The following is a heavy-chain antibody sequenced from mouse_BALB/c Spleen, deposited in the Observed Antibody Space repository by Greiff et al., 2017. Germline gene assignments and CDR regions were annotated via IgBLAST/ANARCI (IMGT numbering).Heavy chain of an antibody. Sequence: EVKLMESGAELVRSGASVKLSCTASGFNIKDYYMHWVKQRPEQGLEWIGWIDPENGDTEYAPKFQGKATMTADTSSNTAYLQLSSLTSEDTAVYYCNAPYDYGFAYWGQGTLVTVSA. CDR1: GFNIKDYY. CDR2: IDPENGDT. V-gene: IGHV14-4*02. CDR3: NAPYDYGFAY. J-gene: IGHJ3*01. D-gene: IGHD2-4*01.